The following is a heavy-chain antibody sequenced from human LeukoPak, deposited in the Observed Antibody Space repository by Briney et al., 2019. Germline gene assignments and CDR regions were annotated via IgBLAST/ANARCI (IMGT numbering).Heavy chain of an antibody. CDR3: AKDSLADIDY. D-gene: IGHD3-16*01. CDR2: IRHDGSIK. J-gene: IGHJ4*02. CDR1: GVIFSTYG. Sequence: GVSLRLSCAASGVIFSTYGMYWVRQGPGKGLEWVAFIRHDGSIKNYADSVKGRSTISRDNSKNTLYLQMNSLRAEDTAVYYCAKDSLADIDYWGQGTLVTVSS. V-gene: IGHV3-30*02.